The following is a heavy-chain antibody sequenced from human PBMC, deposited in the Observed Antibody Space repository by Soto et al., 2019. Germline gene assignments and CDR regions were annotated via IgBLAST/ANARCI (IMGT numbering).Heavy chain of an antibody. J-gene: IGHJ3*02. CDR1: GFTFSNYG. Sequence: QVQLVESGGGVVQPGRSLRLSCAASGFTFSNYGMHWVRQAPGKGLEWVAVISYDGSNKYYADSVKGRFTISRDNSKNTLYLRMNSLRAEDTAVYYCGKAPGVTMIVVSIWGQGTMVTVSS. V-gene: IGHV3-30*18. CDR3: GKAPGVTMIVVSI. D-gene: IGHD3-22*01. CDR2: ISYDGSNK.